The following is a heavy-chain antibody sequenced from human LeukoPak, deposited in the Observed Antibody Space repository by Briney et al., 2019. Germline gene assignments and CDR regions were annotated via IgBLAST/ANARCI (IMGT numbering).Heavy chain of an antibody. CDR2: INHSGST. D-gene: IGHD3-22*01. V-gene: IGHV4-34*01. CDR1: GGSFSGYY. Sequence: PSETLSLTCAVYGGSFSGYYWSWIRQPPGKGLEWIGEINHSGSTNYNPSLKSRVTISVDTSKNQFSLKLSSVTAADTAVYYCARGGGDYYDSSGYYYVNFDYWGQGTPVTVSS. CDR3: ARGGGDYYDSSGYYYVNFDY. J-gene: IGHJ4*02.